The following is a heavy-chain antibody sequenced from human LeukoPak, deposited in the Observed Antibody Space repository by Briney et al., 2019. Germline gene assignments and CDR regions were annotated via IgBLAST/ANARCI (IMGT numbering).Heavy chain of an antibody. Sequence: GGSLRLSCAASGFTFSRYWRHWVRHAPGKGVVWVSRINGEGNSITYADSVKGRFTISRDNAKNTLYLQMNSLRAEDTAVYFCARDSDYYDSSGYVYWFDPWGQGTLVTVSS. CDR1: GFTFSRYW. D-gene: IGHD3-22*01. CDR3: ARDSDYYDSSGYVYWFDP. CDR2: INGEGNSI. V-gene: IGHV3-74*01. J-gene: IGHJ5*02.